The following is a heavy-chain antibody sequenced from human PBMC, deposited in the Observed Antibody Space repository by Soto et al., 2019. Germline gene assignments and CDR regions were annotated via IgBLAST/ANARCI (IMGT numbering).Heavy chain of an antibody. CDR3: ARESRSGDTPRG. V-gene: IGHV3-7*03. D-gene: IGHD5-18*01. J-gene: IGHJ4*02. CDR1: GFTFSSYW. CDR2: IDQGGSVK. Sequence: GGSLRLSCAASGFTFSSYWMSWVRQAPGMGLEWVANIDQGGSVKQYVDSVQGRFTISRDNAKNSLFLEMNSLSVEDTAIYYCARESRSGDTPRGWGQGSLVTVSS.